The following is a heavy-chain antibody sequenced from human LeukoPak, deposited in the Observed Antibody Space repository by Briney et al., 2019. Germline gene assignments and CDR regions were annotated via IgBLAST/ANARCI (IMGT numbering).Heavy chain of an antibody. J-gene: IGHJ6*02. CDR1: GFTFSSYA. V-gene: IGHV3-23*01. Sequence: GGSLRLSCAASGFTFSSYAMSWVRQAPGKGLEWVSAITGSGDSTYYADSVKGRFTISRDNSKNTLYLQMNSLRAEDTAVYYCAKTDLYYPYDHGLDVWGQGTTVTVSS. CDR2: ITGSGDST. CDR3: AKTDLYYPYDHGLDV.